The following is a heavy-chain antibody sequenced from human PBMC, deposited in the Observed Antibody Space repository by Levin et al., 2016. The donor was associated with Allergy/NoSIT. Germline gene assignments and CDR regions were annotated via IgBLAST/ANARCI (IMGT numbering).Heavy chain of an antibody. CDR2: IIPILGIA. CDR1: GGTFSSYT. V-gene: IGHV1-69*04. D-gene: IGHD3-22*01. CDR3: ARDIYYDSSGYPY. J-gene: IGHJ4*02. Sequence: SVKVSCKASGGTFSSYTISWVRQAPGQGLEWMGRIIPILGIANYAQKFQGRVTITADKSTSTAYMELSSLRSEDTAVYYCARDIYYDSSGYPYWGQGTLVTVSS.